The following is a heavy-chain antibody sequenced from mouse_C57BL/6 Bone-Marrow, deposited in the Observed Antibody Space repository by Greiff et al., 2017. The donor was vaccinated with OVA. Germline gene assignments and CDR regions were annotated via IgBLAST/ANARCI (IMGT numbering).Heavy chain of an antibody. V-gene: IGHV1-14*01. D-gene: IGHD1-1*01. CDR1: GYTFTSYV. CDR2: INPYNDGT. CDR3: ARGYSCGSSYRAMDY. Sequence: VQLQQSGPELVKPGASVTMSCKASGYTFTSYVMHWVKQKPGQGLEWIGYINPYNDGTKYNEKFKGKATLTSDKSSSTAYMELSSLTSEDSAVYYCARGYSCGSSYRAMDYWGQGTSVTVSS. J-gene: IGHJ4*01.